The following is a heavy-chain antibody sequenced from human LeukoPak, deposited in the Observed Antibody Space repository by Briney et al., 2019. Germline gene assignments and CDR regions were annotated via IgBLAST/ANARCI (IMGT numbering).Heavy chain of an antibody. Sequence: SETLSLTCTVSGGSISSYYWSWIRQPPGKGLEWIGYIYYSGSTNYNPSLKSRVTISVDASKNQFSLKLSSVTAADTAVYYCARTGGLLWFGELGEEVFWFDPWGQGTLVTVSS. V-gene: IGHV4-59*08. CDR3: ARTGGLLWFGELGEEVFWFDP. J-gene: IGHJ5*02. D-gene: IGHD3-10*01. CDR1: GGSISSYY. CDR2: IYYSGST.